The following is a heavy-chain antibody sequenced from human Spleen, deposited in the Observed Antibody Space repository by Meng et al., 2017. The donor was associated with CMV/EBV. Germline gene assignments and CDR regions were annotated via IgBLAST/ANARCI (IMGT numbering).Heavy chain of an antibody. CDR3: ARGPRIIVGGVIIWPLED. Sequence: TFTSNSLMWVRQAAGQGLEWMGGITPVFETADYAQKFRDRVSITMDDSATTAYMEMTSLGSEDTAVYFCARGPRIIVGGVIIWPLEDWGQGTLVTVSS. CDR1: TFTSNS. J-gene: IGHJ4*02. V-gene: IGHV1-69*05. D-gene: IGHD3-10*01. CDR2: ITPVFETA.